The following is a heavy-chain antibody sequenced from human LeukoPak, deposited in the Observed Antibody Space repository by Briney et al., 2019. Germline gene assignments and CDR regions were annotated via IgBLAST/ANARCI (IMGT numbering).Heavy chain of an antibody. CDR3: AKEMLTTTAFDI. Sequence: GGSLRLSCAASGFTFSTNSMSWVRQAPGKGLEWVSILGGSGATTYYADSVKGRITISRDNSKNMLYLQMNSLRAEDTAVYYCAKEMLTTTAFDICGQGTMVTVSS. J-gene: IGHJ3*02. D-gene: IGHD4-11*01. CDR1: GFTFSTNS. V-gene: IGHV3-23*01. CDR2: LGGSGATT.